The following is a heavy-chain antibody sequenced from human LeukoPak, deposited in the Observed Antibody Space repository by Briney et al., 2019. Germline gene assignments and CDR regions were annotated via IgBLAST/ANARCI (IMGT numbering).Heavy chain of an antibody. Sequence: ASVKVSCKASGYTFTSYYMHWVRQAPGQGLEWMGIINPSGGSTSYAQKFQGRATMTRDTSTSTVYVELSSLRSEDTAVYYCARDLRTYYYGSGSYYKEGYFDYWGQGTLVTVSS. CDR3: ARDLRTYYYGSGSYYKEGYFDY. V-gene: IGHV1-46*01. CDR1: GYTFTSYY. D-gene: IGHD3-10*01. J-gene: IGHJ4*02. CDR2: INPSGGST.